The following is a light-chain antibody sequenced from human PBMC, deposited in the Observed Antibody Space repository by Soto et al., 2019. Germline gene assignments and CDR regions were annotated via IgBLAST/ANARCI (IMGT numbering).Light chain of an antibody. CDR1: QSISSW. CDR2: DAS. J-gene: IGKJ1*01. CDR3: QHYNSYSEA. Sequence: DIQMTQSPSTLSASIGDRVTITCRASQSISSWLAWFQQKPGKAPKLLIYDASSLESGVPSRFSGSGSGTEFTFTISSLQPDDFATYYCQHYNSYSEAFGQGTKVDIK. V-gene: IGKV1-5*01.